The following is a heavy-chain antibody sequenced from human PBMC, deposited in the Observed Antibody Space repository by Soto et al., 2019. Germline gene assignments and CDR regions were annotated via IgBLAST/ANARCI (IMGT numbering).Heavy chain of an antibody. J-gene: IGHJ4*01. V-gene: IGHV2-70*11. CDR1: GFSLSTSGMC. D-gene: IGHD5-12*01. Sequence: SGPTLVNPTQTLTLTCTFSGFSLSTSGMCVSWIRQPPGKALEWLARIDWDDDKYYSTSLKTRLTFSKDTSKNQVVLTLTNMDPLDTATYYCARGGYLRLDYWGHGTLVTVSS. CDR2: IDWDDDK. CDR3: ARGGYLRLDY.